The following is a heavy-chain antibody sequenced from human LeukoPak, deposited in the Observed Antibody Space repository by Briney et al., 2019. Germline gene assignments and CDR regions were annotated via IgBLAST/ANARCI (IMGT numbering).Heavy chain of an antibody. D-gene: IGHD2-2*01. J-gene: IGHJ4*02. CDR1: GYTFTGYY. CDR2: INPNSGGT. V-gene: IGHV1-2*04. CDR3: ARSAGGYCSSTSCLVYYLDY. Sequence: ASVKVACKASGYTFTGYYMHWVRQAPGQGLEWMGWINPNSGGTNYAQKFQGWVTMTRDTSISTAYMELSRLRSDDTAVYYCARSAGGYCSSTSCLVYYLDYWGQGTLVTVSS.